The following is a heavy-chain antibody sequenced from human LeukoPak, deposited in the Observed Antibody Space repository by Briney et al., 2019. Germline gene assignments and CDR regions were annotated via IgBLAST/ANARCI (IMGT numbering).Heavy chain of an antibody. Sequence: PSGTLSLTCAVYGGSFSTYYWTWIRQSPGKGLEWIGEINYSGSTKYNPSLKSRVTISAATSKNQFSVKLSSVTAADTAVYFCARVQAAGDGYYFDYWGQGNLVTVSS. D-gene: IGHD7-27*01. CDR1: GGSFSTYY. CDR3: ARVQAAGDGYYFDY. J-gene: IGHJ4*02. V-gene: IGHV4-34*01. CDR2: INYSGST.